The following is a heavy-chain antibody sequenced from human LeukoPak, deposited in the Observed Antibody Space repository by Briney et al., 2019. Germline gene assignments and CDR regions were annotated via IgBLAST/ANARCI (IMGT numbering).Heavy chain of an antibody. Sequence: SETLSLTCAVSGGSISSSNWWSWVRQPPGKGLEWIGEIYHSGSTNYNPSLKSRVTISVDKSKNQFSLKLSSVTAADTAVYYCARLQGSDGYNFEYWGQGTLVTVSS. J-gene: IGHJ4*02. CDR1: GGSISSSNW. D-gene: IGHD5-24*01. V-gene: IGHV4-4*02. CDR3: ARLQGSDGYNFEY. CDR2: IYHSGST.